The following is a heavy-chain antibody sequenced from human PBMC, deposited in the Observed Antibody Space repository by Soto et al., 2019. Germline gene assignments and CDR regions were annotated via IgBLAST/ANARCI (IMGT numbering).Heavy chain of an antibody. CDR1: RYSFTNYW. CDR3: ARRACSSASCDGLMTTVSTEAFDI. CDR2: IYPGDSDT. D-gene: IGHD2-2*01. Sequence: GESLKISCKASRYSFTNYWIGWVRQMPGKGLEWMGIIYPGDSDTRYSPSFQGQVTISADKSISTAYLQWSSLKDSDTAVYYCARRACSSASCDGLMTTVSTEAFDIRGQGTVVTVSS. V-gene: IGHV5-51*01. J-gene: IGHJ3*02.